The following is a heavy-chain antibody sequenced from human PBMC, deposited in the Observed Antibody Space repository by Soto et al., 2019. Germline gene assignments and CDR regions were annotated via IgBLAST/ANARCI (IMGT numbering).Heavy chain of an antibody. J-gene: IGHJ6*02. CDR2: ISTSDTYI. V-gene: IGHV3-21*01. D-gene: IGHD2-2*01. CDR3: ASDSDVVRVPGVRYSYYGMDA. CDR1: GFTFSSYS. Sequence: DVQLVESGGGLVKPGESLRLSCAASGFTFSSYSMNWVRQAPGKGLEWVSAISTSDTYIYYADSVKGRFTLSRDNATKSLYLQMSILGAEDTALYYCASDSDVVRVPGVRYSYYGMDAWGHGTKVTVAS.